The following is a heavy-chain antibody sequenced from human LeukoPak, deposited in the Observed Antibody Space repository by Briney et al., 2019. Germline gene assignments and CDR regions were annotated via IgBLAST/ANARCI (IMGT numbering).Heavy chain of an antibody. Sequence: GGSLRLSCAASGFTFTRFWLTWVRQSPGKGLEWVANINPDGTKTTYVDSVEGRFAISRDNAKNSVFLLMTSLKAEDTAMYYFATAPASVDSSWGQGTLVAVSS. D-gene: IGHD3-3*01. CDR1: GFTFTRFW. J-gene: IGHJ5*02. CDR2: INPDGTKT. V-gene: IGHV3-7*01. CDR3: ATAPASVDSS.